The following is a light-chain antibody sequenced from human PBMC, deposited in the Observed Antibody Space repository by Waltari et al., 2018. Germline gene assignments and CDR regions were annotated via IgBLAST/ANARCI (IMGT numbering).Light chain of an antibody. J-gene: IGKJ2*01. CDR2: RAS. CDR1: QSLVHSDRNTH. Sequence: DVVMTQSPLSLPVTLGQPASISCKSSQSLVHSDRNTHLNWFQQRPGQSPWRLIYRASKPDCVVPSRFSGGASDTDFTMKIRRVEAEDVGVYYCMQGTHWPYTFGQGTKLDIK. V-gene: IGKV2-30*02. CDR3: MQGTHWPYT.